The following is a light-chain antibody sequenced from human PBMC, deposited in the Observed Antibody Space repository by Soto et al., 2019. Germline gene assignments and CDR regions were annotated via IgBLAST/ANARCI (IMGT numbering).Light chain of an antibody. J-gene: IGKJ2*01. CDR1: QSISTY. CDR3: QQTYSHPMYT. V-gene: IGKV1-39*01. Sequence: DIQMTQSPSSLSASVGDRVTITCRASQSISTYLNWYQYKPGKAPKVLIYAASSLQSGVPSRFSGSGSGTEFTLTISSLQPEDFANYSCQQTYSHPMYTFGQGTKVDIK. CDR2: AAS.